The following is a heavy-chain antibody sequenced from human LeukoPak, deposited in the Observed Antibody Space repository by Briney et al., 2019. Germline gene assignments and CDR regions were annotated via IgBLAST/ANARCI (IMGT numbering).Heavy chain of an antibody. CDR1: GGSFSGYY. V-gene: IGHV4-34*01. CDR2: INHSGST. J-gene: IGHJ4*02. D-gene: IGHD2-15*01. Sequence: SETLSLTCAVYGGSFSGYYWSWIRQPPGKGLEWIGEINHSGSTNYNPSLKSRVTISVDTSKNQFSLKLSSVTAADTAVYYCARGYDIVVVVAATPSDYWGQGTLVTVSS. CDR3: ARGYDIVVVVAATPSDY.